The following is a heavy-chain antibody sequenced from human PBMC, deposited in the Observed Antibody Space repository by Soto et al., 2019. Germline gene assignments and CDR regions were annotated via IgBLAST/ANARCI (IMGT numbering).Heavy chain of an antibody. Sequence: PSETLSLTCTVSGGYISSYYWSWIRQPPGKGLEWIGYIYYSGSTNYNPSLKSRVTISVDTSKNQFSLKLSSVTAADTAVYYCARVKGGYYYGSGSSGPLDYWGQGTLVTVSS. J-gene: IGHJ4*02. D-gene: IGHD3-10*01. V-gene: IGHV4-59*01. CDR1: GGYISSYY. CDR2: IYYSGST. CDR3: ARVKGGYYYGSGSSGPLDY.